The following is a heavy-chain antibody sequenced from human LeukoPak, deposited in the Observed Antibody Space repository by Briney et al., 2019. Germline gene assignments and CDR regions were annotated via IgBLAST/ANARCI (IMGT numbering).Heavy chain of an antibody. Sequence: GGSLRLSCAASGFTFSSYAMTWVRQAPGKGLEWVSAVSGSGAIAYYTDSVKGRFTISRDNSKNTLYLQMSSLTAKDTAVYYCAKDRSIGTYYTFDSWGQGTLVTVSS. CDR3: AKDRSIGTYYTFDS. CDR1: GFTFSSYA. CDR2: VSGSGAIA. V-gene: IGHV3-23*01. J-gene: IGHJ4*02. D-gene: IGHD1-26*01.